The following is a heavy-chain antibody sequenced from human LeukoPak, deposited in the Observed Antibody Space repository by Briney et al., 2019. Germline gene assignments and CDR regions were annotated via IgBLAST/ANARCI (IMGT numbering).Heavy chain of an antibody. D-gene: IGHD1-26*01. CDR3: TTELVGATMGY. CDR2: IRYDGSNK. CDR1: GFTFSSYG. J-gene: IGHJ4*02. Sequence: PGGSLRLSCAASGFTFSSYGMHWVRQAPGKGLEWVAFIRYDGSNKYYADSVKGRFTISRDNSKNTLYLQMNSLRAEDTAVYYCTTELVGATMGYWGQGTLVTVSS. V-gene: IGHV3-30*02.